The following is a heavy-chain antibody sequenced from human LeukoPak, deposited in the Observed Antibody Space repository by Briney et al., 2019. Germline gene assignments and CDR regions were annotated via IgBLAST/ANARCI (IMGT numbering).Heavy chain of an antibody. CDR3: ARVATMVRVPLDALDI. J-gene: IGHJ3*02. CDR1: GSTFSGCE. V-gene: IGHV3-48*03. CDR2: ISRSGNTI. Sequence: PGGSLRLSCAISGSTFSGCELTWVRQAPGKGLEWISYISRSGNTIYYADSVKGRFTTSRDNAKNSLYLQMNSLRVEDTAVYYCARVATMVRVPLDALDIWGQGTMVSVSS. D-gene: IGHD3-10*01.